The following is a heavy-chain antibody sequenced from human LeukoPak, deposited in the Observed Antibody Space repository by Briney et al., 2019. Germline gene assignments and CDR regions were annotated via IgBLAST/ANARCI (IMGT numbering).Heavy chain of an antibody. D-gene: IGHD6-13*01. CDR2: IKQDGSEK. Sequence: GGSLRLSCAASGFTFSSYWMSWVRQAPGKGLEWVANIKQDGSEKYYVDSVKGRFTISRDDAKNSLYLQMNSLRTGDTAVYYCARDGAAPGLYFDSWGQGTLVTVSS. CDR3: ARDGAAPGLYFDS. V-gene: IGHV3-7*01. CDR1: GFTFSSYW. J-gene: IGHJ4*02.